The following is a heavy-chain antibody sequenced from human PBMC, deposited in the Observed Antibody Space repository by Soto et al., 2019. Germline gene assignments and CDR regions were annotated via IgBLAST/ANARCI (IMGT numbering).Heavy chain of an antibody. V-gene: IGHV3-11*01. CDR3: AKATATGGGAFDI. Sequence: GGSLRLSCAASGFTFSDYYMSWIRQAPGKGLEWVSSITSSGSTTYYTDSVKGRFTISRDNSKNTVFLQMNSLTAGDTAVYYCAKATATGGGAFDICGQGTVVTVSS. CDR2: ITSSGSTT. CDR1: GFTFSDYY. D-gene: IGHD2-8*02. J-gene: IGHJ3*02.